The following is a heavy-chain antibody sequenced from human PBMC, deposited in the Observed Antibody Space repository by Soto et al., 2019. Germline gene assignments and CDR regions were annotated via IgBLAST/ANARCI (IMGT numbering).Heavy chain of an antibody. V-gene: IGHV3-74*01. CDR3: ERGNTGYGNFDS. CDR2: ISPAGSST. CDR1: GFTVSSYW. Sequence: PGGSLRLSCAASGFTVSSYWTHWVRQAPGKGLVWVSRISPAGSSTYYADSVRGRFTISKDTAKNTVYLQINSLGAEDAAVYYSERGNTGYGNFDSWGQGTLVTVSS. D-gene: IGHD5-12*01. J-gene: IGHJ4*02.